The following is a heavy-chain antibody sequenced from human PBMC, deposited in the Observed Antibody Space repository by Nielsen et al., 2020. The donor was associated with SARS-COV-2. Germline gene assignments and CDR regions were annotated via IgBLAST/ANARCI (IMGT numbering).Heavy chain of an antibody. CDR3: GRDRSTSGWWGFADY. CDR1: GFTFSDYA. J-gene: IGHJ4*02. V-gene: IGHV3-23*01. D-gene: IGHD6-19*01. CDR2: IKTSGGST. Sequence: GESLKISCAASGFTFSDYAMAWVRQAPGKGLEWVSVIKTSGGSTYYADSVKGRCTTSRDNSKNTLYLQMNSLRVEDTAVYYCGRDRSTSGWWGFADYWGQGTLVTVSS.